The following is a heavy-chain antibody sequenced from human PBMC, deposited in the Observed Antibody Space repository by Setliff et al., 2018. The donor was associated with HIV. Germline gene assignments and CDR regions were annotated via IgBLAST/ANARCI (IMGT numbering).Heavy chain of an antibody. V-gene: IGHV1-18*01. D-gene: IGHD4-17*01. CDR2: ISTYNDNT. Sequence: ASVKVSCKASGYTLTSHGISWVRQAPGQGLEWMGWISTYNDNTNYAQKLQGRVTMTTETSTSTAYMELWGLRTDDTAVYYCARHDGLRSVHGAFDIWGQGTMVTVSS. J-gene: IGHJ3*02. CDR3: ARHDGLRSVHGAFDI. CDR1: GYTLTSHG.